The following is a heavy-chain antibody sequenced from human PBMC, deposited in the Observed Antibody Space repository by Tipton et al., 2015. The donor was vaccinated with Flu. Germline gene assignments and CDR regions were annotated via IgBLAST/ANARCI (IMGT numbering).Heavy chain of an antibody. D-gene: IGHD6-19*01. J-gene: IGHJ4*02. CDR1: GDSISSYH. CDR3: AKGPYSGDWYRFNY. CDR2: IYSSGST. Sequence: TLSLTCTVSGDSISSYHWSWIRQPAGKGLEWIGRIYSSGSTNYNPSLKSRVTMSVDTSKNQFSLRLTSVTAADTAVYYCAKGPYSGDWYRFNYWGQGTLVTVSS. V-gene: IGHV4-4*07.